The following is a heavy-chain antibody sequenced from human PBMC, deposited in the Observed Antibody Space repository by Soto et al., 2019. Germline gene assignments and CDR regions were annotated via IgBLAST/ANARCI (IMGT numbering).Heavy chain of an antibody. CDR2: VTGRASST. J-gene: IGHJ3*02. D-gene: IGHD2-2*01. Sequence: EVRLLESGGGLVQPGGSLRLSCAASGFTFPNYAMSWVRQAPGKGLEWVSVVTGRASSTYYADSVEGRCTISRDNSRNTLCLQMNSLGAYDSAVYYCAKHLPSKQNQRLWADAFHIWGRGTNLTVSS. CDR3: AKHLPSKQNQRLWADAFHI. CDR1: GFTFPNYA. V-gene: IGHV3-23*01.